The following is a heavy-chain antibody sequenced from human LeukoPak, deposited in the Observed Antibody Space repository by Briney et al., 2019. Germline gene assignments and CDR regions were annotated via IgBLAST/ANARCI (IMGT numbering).Heavy chain of an antibody. CDR1: GYRFTTYW. CDR3: ARRHLGYCSGGNCFSFVGGFDP. J-gene: IGHJ5*02. V-gene: IGHV5-51*01. D-gene: IGHD2-15*01. CDR2: IYPGDSDT. Sequence: GESLKISCKASGYRFTTYWIGWVRQLPGKGLELMGIIYPGDSDTRYSPSFQGQVTISADKSMGTAYLQWSSLKASDTAIYYCARRHLGYCSGGNCFSFVGGFDPWGQGTLVTVSS.